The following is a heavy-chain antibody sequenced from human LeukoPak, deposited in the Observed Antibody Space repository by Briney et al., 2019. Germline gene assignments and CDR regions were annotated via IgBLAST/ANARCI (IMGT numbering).Heavy chain of an antibody. V-gene: IGHV3-9*01. J-gene: IGHJ4*02. D-gene: IGHD3-10*01. CDR3: TKGNTYYYGSGSRDVYYFDY. CDR2: ISWNSGSV. CDR1: GFTFDDYA. Sequence: PGRSLRLSCAASGFTFDDYAMHWVRQAPGKGLEWVSGISWNSGSVGYADSVKGRFTISRDNAKNSLYLQMNSLRAEDTVLYYCTKGNTYYYGSGSRDVYYFDYWGQGTLVTVSS.